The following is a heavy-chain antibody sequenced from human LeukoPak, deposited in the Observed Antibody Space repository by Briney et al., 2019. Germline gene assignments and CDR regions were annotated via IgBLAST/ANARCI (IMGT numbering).Heavy chain of an antibody. Sequence: GGSLRLSCAASGFTFSSYWTSWVRQAPGKGLEWVANIKQDGSEKYYVDSVKGRFTISRDNAKNSLYLQMNSLRAEDTAVYYCARAPGYRSFLDYWGQGTLVIVSS. CDR3: ARAPGYRSFLDY. CDR1: GFTFSSYW. D-gene: IGHD6-13*01. CDR2: IKQDGSEK. V-gene: IGHV3-7*04. J-gene: IGHJ4*02.